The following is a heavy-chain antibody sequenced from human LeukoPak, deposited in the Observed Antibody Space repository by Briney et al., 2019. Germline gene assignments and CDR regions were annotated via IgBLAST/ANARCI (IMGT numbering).Heavy chain of an antibody. Sequence: GGSLRLPCAASGFTFSSYAMSWVRRAPGKGLEWVSAISGSGGSTYYADSVKGRFTISRDNAKNSLYLQMNSLRAEDTAVYYCAELGITMIGGVWGKGTTVTISS. CDR2: ISGSGGST. V-gene: IGHV3-23*01. CDR3: AELGITMIGGV. J-gene: IGHJ6*04. D-gene: IGHD3-10*02. CDR1: GFTFSSYA.